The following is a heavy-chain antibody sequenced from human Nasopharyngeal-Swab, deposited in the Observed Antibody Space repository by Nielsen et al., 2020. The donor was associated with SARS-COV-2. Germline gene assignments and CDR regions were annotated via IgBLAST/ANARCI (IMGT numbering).Heavy chain of an antibody. CDR3: ARRRAMVPQDAYDI. Sequence: VRQMPGKGLEWMGGIIPIFGTANYAQKFQGRVTITADKSTSTAYMELSSLRSEDTAVYYCARRRAMVPQDAYDIWGQGTMVTVSS. J-gene: IGHJ3*02. CDR2: IIPIFGTA. V-gene: IGHV1-69*06. D-gene: IGHD4/OR15-4a*01.